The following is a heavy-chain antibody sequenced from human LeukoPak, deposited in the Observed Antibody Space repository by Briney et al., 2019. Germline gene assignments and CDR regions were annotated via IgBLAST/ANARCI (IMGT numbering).Heavy chain of an antibody. CDR3: ARDLAGYFDY. Sequence: ASVKVSCKASGYTFTSYAMHWVRQAPGQRLEWMGWINAGNGNTKYSQKFQGRVTITRHTSASTAYMEPSSLRSEDTAVYYCARDLAGYFDYWGQGTLATVSS. J-gene: IGHJ4*02. CDR1: GYTFTSYA. D-gene: IGHD3-10*01. CDR2: INAGNGNT. V-gene: IGHV1-3*01.